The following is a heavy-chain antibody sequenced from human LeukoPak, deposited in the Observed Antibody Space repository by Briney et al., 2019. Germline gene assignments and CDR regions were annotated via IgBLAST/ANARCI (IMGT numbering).Heavy chain of an antibody. D-gene: IGHD5-12*01. CDR1: GYTLTELS. CDR3: ATDLGVSGYEFDY. V-gene: IGHV1-24*01. Sequence: ASVKVSCKVSGYTLTELSMDWVRQAPGKGLEWMGGFDPEDGETIYAQKLQGRVTMTEDTSTDTAYMELSSLRSEDTAVYYCATDLGVSGYEFDYWGQGTLVTVSS. J-gene: IGHJ4*02. CDR2: FDPEDGET.